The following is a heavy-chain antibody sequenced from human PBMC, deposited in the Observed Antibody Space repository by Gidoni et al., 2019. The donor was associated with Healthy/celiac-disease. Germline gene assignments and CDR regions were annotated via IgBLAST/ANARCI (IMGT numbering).Heavy chain of an antibody. CDR3: ARDREAVAGNHDAFDI. CDR1: GYTFPRSG. V-gene: IGHV1-18*04. Sequence: QVQLVQSGAEVKKPGASVKVSFKASGYTFPRSGISWVRQAPGQGLEWMGWISAYNGNKNYAQKLQGRVTMTTDTSTSTAYMELRSLRSDDTAVYYCARDREAVAGNHDAFDIWGQGTMVTVSS. CDR2: ISAYNGNK. J-gene: IGHJ3*02. D-gene: IGHD6-19*01.